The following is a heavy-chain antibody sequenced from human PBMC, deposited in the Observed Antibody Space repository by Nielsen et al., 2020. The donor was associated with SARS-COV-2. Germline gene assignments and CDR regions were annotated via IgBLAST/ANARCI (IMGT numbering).Heavy chain of an antibody. V-gene: IGHV4-59*08. CDR1: GGSISSYY. D-gene: IGHD6-6*01. CDR2: IYYSGST. Sequence: SETLSLTCTVSGGSISSYYWSWIRQPPGKGLEWIGYIYYSGSTNYNPSLKSRVTISVDTSKNQFSLKLSSVTAADTAVYYCASARVGSSKEVFDYWGQGTLVTVSS. J-gene: IGHJ4*02. CDR3: ASARVGSSKEVFDY.